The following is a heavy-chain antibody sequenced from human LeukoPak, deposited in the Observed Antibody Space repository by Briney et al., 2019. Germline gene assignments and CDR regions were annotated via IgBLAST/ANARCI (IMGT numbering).Heavy chain of an antibody. CDR3: ARAIVGATKSY. D-gene: IGHD1-26*01. CDR1: GFTFSSYW. Sequence: GGSLRLSCAASGFTFSSYWMSWVRQAPGKGLEWVANIKQDGSEKYYVDPVKGRFTISRDNAKNSLYLQMNSLRAEDTAVYYCARAIVGATKSYWGQGTLVTVSS. V-gene: IGHV3-7*01. CDR2: IKQDGSEK. J-gene: IGHJ4*02.